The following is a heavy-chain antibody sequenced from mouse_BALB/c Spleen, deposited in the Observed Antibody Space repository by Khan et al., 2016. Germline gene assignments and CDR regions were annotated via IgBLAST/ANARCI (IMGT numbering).Heavy chain of an antibody. CDR2: ISDGGSYT. CDR3: ARYRYDYFDY. J-gene: IGHJ2*01. D-gene: IGHD2-14*01. Sequence: EVELVESGGGLVKPGGSLKLSCAASGCTFSDYYMYWVRQTPEKRLEWVATISDGGSYTYYPDSVKGRFTIYRDNAKNNLYLQMSSLKSEDTAMYYCARYRYDYFDYWGQGTTLTVSS. V-gene: IGHV5-4*02. CDR1: GCTFSDYY.